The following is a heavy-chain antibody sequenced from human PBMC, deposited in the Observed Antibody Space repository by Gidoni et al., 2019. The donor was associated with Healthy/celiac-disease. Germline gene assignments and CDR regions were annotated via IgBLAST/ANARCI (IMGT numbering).Heavy chain of an antibody. D-gene: IGHD2-2*03. V-gene: IGHV3-23*04. CDR3: AKGPGLGIVEEEVL. J-gene: IGHJ3*01. CDR1: GLTLSSYA. CDR2: MSCSVGST. Sequence: EVQLVESGGGLVQPGGSLRLSCAASGLTLSSYAMSWVRQAPGKGLEWGSSMSCSVGSTYYADSVKGRLTLSRDNSKNTLYLQMNSLRAEDTAVYYCAKGPGLGIVEEEVLWGQGTMVTVSS.